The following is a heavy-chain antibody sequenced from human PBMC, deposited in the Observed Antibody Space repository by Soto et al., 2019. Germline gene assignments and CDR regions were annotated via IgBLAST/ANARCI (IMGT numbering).Heavy chain of an antibody. V-gene: IGHV3-48*02. CDR1: GFTFSSYS. CDR3: ARGFSYASFDY. Sequence: GGSLRLSCAASGFTFSSYSMSWVRQAPGKGLEWISYISKDGSTIYYADSVKGRFTISRDDAKSSLYLQINSLRDEDTAVYSCARGFSYASFDYWGQGTLVTVSS. D-gene: IGHD5-18*01. CDR2: ISKDGSTI. J-gene: IGHJ4*02.